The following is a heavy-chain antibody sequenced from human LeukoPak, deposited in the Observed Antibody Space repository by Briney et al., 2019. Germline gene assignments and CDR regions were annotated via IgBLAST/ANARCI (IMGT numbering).Heavy chain of an antibody. CDR1: GYTFTSYD. CDR2: MNPNSGNT. CDR3: ARDWAVAGRGWFDP. Sequence: ASVKVSCKASGYTFTSYDINWVRQATGQGLEWMGWMNPNSGNTGYAQKFQGRVTMTRNTSISTAYMELSSLRSEDTAVYYCARDWAVAGRGWFDPWGQGTLVTVSS. J-gene: IGHJ5*02. V-gene: IGHV1-8*01. D-gene: IGHD6-19*01.